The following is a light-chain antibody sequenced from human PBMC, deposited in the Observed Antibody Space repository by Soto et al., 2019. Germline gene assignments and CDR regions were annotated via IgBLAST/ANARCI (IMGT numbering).Light chain of an antibody. CDR1: QSVSSSF. CDR2: GAS. Sequence: DIELTQSPGTLSLSPGERATLSCRASQSVSSSFLSWYQQKPGQAPRLLIYGASSRATGIPDRFSGSGSGTDFTLTISRLEPEDFAVYYCQQYGSLPYTFGQGTKLEIK. V-gene: IGKV3-20*01. J-gene: IGKJ2*01. CDR3: QQYGSLPYT.